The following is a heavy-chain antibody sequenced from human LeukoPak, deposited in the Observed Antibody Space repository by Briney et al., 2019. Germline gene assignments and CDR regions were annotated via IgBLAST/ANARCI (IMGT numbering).Heavy chain of an antibody. CDR2: ISAYNGNT. J-gene: IGHJ4*02. D-gene: IGHD2-8*01. CDR1: GYSFISYG. Sequence: ASVKVSCKGSGYSFISYGISWVRQAPGQGLEWMGWISAYNGNTNSAQKIQGRVTMTTDASTSTAYMELRSLRSDDTAIYYCARGGSWCTDGVCYYYFDYWGQGSLVTVSS. V-gene: IGHV1-18*01. CDR3: ARGGSWCTDGVCYYYFDY.